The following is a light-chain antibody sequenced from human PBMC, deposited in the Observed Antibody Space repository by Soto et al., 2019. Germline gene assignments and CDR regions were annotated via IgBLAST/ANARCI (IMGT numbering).Light chain of an antibody. J-gene: IGLJ1*01. CDR3: SASKSSSPLPTV. CDR1: SSDVGGYNL. V-gene: IGLV2-14*01. Sequence: QSVLTQPAAVSGSPGQSITISCTGTSSDVGGYNLVSWYQQYPDKAPKLMIFDVNTRPSGVSNRFSGSKSGNTASLTISGRQAEDEADYYCSASKSSSPLPTVFGTGTKLTVL. CDR2: DVN.